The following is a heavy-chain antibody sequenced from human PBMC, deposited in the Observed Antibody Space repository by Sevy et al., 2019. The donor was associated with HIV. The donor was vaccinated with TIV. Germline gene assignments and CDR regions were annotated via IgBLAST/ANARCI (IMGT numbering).Heavy chain of an antibody. CDR3: ARHRSDGYNWVAY. CDR2: IYPGDSDT. V-gene: IGHV5-51*01. D-gene: IGHD5-12*01. Sequence: GESLKISCKGSGYSFTNYWIGSVRQMPGKGLEWTGIIYPGDSDTSYSPSFQGQVTISAEKSITTAYLRWNCLKASDTAISYCARHRSDGYNWVAYWGQGTLVTASS. J-gene: IGHJ4*02. CDR1: GYSFTNYW.